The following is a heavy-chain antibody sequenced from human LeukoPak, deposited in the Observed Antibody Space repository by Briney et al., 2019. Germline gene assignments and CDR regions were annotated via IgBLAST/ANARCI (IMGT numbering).Heavy chain of an antibody. Sequence: PSETLSPTCTVSGGSISSYYWSWIRQPPGKGLEWIGYIYYSGSTNYNPSLKSRVTISVDTSKNQFSLKLSSVTAADTAVYYCARDTADYDILTGYIGPWGQGTLVIVSS. CDR2: IYYSGST. D-gene: IGHD3-9*01. V-gene: IGHV4-59*01. CDR3: ARDTADYDILTGYIGP. J-gene: IGHJ4*02. CDR1: GGSISSYY.